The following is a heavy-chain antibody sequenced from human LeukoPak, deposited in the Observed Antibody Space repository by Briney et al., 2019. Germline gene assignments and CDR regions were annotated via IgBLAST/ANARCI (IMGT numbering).Heavy chain of an antibody. J-gene: IGHJ6*03. CDR1: GGSFSGYY. CDR3: ARERRLGIPSYYYMDV. Sequence: PSETLSLTCAVYGGSFSGYYWSWIRQLPGKGLEWIGEINHSGSTNYNPSLKSRVTISVDTSKNQFSLKLSSVTAADTAVYYCARERRLGIPSYYYMDVWGKGTTVTVSS. CDR2: INHSGST. D-gene: IGHD3-16*01. V-gene: IGHV4-34*01.